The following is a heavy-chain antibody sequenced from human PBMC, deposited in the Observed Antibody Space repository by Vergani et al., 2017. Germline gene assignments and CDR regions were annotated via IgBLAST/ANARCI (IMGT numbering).Heavy chain of an antibody. CDR2: ISSSGSTI. J-gene: IGHJ6*03. CDR3: ARDRVVVVPAAGKSSGWFRGARGYYMDV. D-gene: IGHD2-2*01. Sequence: QVQLVESGGGLVKPGGSLRLSCAASGFTFSDYYMSWIRQAPGKGLEWVSYISSSGSTIYYADSVKGRFTISRDNAKNSLYLQMNSLRAEDTAVYYCARDRVVVVPAAGKSSGWFRGARGYYMDVWGKGTTVTVSS. V-gene: IGHV3-11*01. CDR1: GFTFSDYY.